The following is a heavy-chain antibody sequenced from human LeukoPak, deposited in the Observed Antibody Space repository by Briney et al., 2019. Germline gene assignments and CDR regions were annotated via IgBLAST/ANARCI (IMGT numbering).Heavy chain of an antibody. CDR3: ARDGGGVVPALFDY. D-gene: IGHD2-2*01. J-gene: IGHJ4*02. CDR2: ISAYNGNT. V-gene: IGHV1-18*01. CDR1: GYTFTNYA. Sequence: ASVKVSCKASGYTFTNYAMNWVRQAPGQGLEWMGWISAYNGNTNYAQKLQGRVTMTTDTSTSTAYMELRSLRSDDTAVYNCARDGGGVVPALFDYWGQGTLVTVSS.